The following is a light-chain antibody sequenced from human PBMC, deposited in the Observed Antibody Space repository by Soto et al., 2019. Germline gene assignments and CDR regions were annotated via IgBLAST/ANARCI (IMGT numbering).Light chain of an antibody. V-gene: IGKV3-15*01. Sequence: DIVMTQSPATLSVSPGERVTLFCRASQSVRNDLAWYKQKPGKAPRVLVYAASTTATGVPARFSGSGSGTEFSLTISSLQSEDFSVYYWKQYNNWYSFGEGTKLEIK. CDR3: KQYNNWYS. CDR1: QSVRND. J-gene: IGKJ2*03. CDR2: AAS.